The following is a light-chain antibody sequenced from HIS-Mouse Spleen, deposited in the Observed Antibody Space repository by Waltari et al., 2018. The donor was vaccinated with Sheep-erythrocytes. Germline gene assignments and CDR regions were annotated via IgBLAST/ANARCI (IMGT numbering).Light chain of an antibody. CDR3: CSYAGSYNHV. V-gene: IGLV2-11*01. J-gene: IGLJ1*01. CDR2: DVS. CDR1: SSDVGGYNY. Sequence: QSALTQPRSVSGSPGQSVTISCTGTSSDVGGYNYVSWYQQHPGKAPKLMIYDVSKRTCGVPDRFSGSKSGNTASLTISGLQAEDEADYYCCSYAGSYNHVFATGTKVTVL.